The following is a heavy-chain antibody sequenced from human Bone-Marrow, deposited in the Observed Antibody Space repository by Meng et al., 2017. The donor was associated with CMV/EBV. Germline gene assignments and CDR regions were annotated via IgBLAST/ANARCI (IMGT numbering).Heavy chain of an antibody. V-gene: IGHV1-8*01. CDR2: MNPNSGNT. J-gene: IGHJ6*02. CDR3: ARGLPAWFGVVSLYYYGMDV. CDR1: GVTISSYA. D-gene: IGHD3-3*01. Sequence: SVKVSCKAPGVTISSYAISWVRQATGQGLEWMGWMNPNSGNTGYAQKFQGRVTITRNTSISTAYMELSSLRSEDTAVYYCARGLPAWFGVVSLYYYGMDVWGQGTTVTVPS.